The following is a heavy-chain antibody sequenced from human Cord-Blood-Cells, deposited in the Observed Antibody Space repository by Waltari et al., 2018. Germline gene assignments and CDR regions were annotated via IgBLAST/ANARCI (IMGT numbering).Heavy chain of an antibody. J-gene: IGHJ4*02. CDR3: ARDLSVAAAGPFDY. D-gene: IGHD6-13*01. CDR2: ISDDGSNK. V-gene: IGHV3-30-3*01. CDR1: GFPFSRHA. Sequence: QVQLVESGGGVVQPGRSLRLSCAASGFPFSRHAMHQVRQAPGKGLEWVAVISDDGSNKYYADSVKGRFTISRDNSKNTLYLQMNSLRAEDTAVYYCARDLSVAAAGPFDYWGQGTLVTVSS.